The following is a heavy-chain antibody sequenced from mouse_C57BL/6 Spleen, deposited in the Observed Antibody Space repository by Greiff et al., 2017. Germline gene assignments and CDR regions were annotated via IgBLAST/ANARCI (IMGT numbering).Heavy chain of an antibody. CDR2: IHPNSGST. CDR1: GYTFTSYW. V-gene: IGHV1-64*01. Sequence: VQLQQPGAELVKPGASVKLSCKASGYTFTSYWMHWVKQRPGQGLEWIGMIHPNSGSTNYNEKIKSKATLTVDKSSSTAYLQLSSLTSEDSAVYYWARSSTTRVYWGQGTTLTVSS. D-gene: IGHD1-1*01. CDR3: ARSSTTRVY. J-gene: IGHJ2*01.